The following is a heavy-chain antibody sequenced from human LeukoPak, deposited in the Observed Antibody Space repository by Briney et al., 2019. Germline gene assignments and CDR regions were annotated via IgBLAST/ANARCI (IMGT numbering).Heavy chain of an antibody. J-gene: IGHJ4*02. Sequence: SETLSLTCAVSGGSISSGGYSWGWIRQPPGKGLEWIGYIYHSRSTYYNPSLKSRVTISVDRSKNQFSLKLSSVTAADTAVYYCASGTTVTPSAYWGQGTLVTVSS. CDR2: IYHSRST. D-gene: IGHD4-17*01. CDR3: ASGTTVTPSAY. V-gene: IGHV4-30-2*01. CDR1: GGSISSGGYS.